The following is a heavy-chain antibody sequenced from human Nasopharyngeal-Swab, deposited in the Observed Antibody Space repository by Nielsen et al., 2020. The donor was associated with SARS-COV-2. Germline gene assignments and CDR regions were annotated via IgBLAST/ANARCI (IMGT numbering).Heavy chain of an antibody. D-gene: IGHD3-22*01. CDR2: INWNGGST. CDR1: GFTFDDYG. J-gene: IGHJ3*02. CDR3: ARDFPAYYYDSSGPGRAAFDI. Sequence: GESLKISCAASGFTFDDYGMSWVRQAPGKGLEWVSGINWNGGSTGYADSVKGRFTISRDNAKNSLYLQMNSLRAEDTALYHCARDFPAYYYDSSGPGRAAFDIWGQGTMVTVSS. V-gene: IGHV3-20*01.